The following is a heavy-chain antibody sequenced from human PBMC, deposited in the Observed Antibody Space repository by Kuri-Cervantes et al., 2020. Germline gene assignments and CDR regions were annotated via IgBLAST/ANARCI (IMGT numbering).Heavy chain of an antibody. V-gene: IGHV4-34*01. D-gene: IGHD2-2*01. CDR3: ARQGCSSTTCYAGIYAFDI. CDR1: GGSFGGYY. J-gene: IGHJ3*02. CDR2: INHSGST. Sequence: SETLSLTCAVYGGSFGGYYWSWIRQPPGKGLEWIGEINHSGSTNYNPSLKSRVTISVDTSKNQFSLKLYSVTAADTAVYYCARQGCSSTTCYAGIYAFDIWGQGTLVTVSS.